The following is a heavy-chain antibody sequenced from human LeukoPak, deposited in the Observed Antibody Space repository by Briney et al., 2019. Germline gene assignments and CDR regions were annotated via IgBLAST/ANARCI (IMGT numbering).Heavy chain of an antibody. Sequence: SETLSLTCTVSGGSISSSSYYWGWIRQPPGKGLEWIGSIYYSGSTYYNPSLKSRVTISVDTSKNQFSLKLSSVTAADTAVYYCARAYDSSGYGTDYWGQGTLVTVSS. D-gene: IGHD3-22*01. CDR2: IYYSGST. CDR1: GGSISSSSYY. CDR3: ARAYDSSGYGTDY. J-gene: IGHJ4*02. V-gene: IGHV4-39*01.